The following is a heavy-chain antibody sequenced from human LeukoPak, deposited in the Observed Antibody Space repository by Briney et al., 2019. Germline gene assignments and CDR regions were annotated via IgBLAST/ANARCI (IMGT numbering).Heavy chain of an antibody. CDR3: TTQYHGANTY. CDR2: IWNDGSNE. J-gene: IGHJ4*02. D-gene: IGHD4/OR15-4a*01. Sequence: PGRSLRLSCAASGFTFSTYGMHWVRQAPGKGLEWVAVIWNDGSNEYYADSVKGRFIISRDNSKNTLYLQMNSLKTEDTAVFYCTTQYHGANTYWGQGTLVTVSS. V-gene: IGHV3-33*01. CDR1: GFTFSTYG.